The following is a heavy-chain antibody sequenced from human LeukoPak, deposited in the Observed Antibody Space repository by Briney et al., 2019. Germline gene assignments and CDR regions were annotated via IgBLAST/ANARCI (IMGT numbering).Heavy chain of an antibody. D-gene: IGHD1-1*01. CDR1: GYTLTELS. CDR3: ARDTSGTTGTTEIDY. CDR2: FDPEDGET. Sequence: ASVKVSCKVSGYTLTELSMHWVRQAPGKGLEWMGGFDPEDGETIYAQKFQGRVTMTEDTSTDTAYMELRSLRSDDTAVYYCARDTSGTTGTTEIDYWGQGTLVTVSS. J-gene: IGHJ4*02. V-gene: IGHV1-24*01.